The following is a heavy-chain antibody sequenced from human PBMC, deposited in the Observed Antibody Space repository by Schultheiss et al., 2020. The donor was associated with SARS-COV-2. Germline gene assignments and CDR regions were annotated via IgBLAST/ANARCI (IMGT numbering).Heavy chain of an antibody. D-gene: IGHD3-3*01. J-gene: IGHJ5*02. CDR1: GGSISSVGYY. V-gene: IGHV4-31*03. CDR3: ARYYYDGTGDNWFDP. CDR2: TYYSGDT. Sequence: SETLSLTCTVSGGSISSVGYYWNWIRQHPGKGLEWIGYTYYSGDTHYNPSLKSRATISVDTAKNQFSLQLSSVTAADTAVYYCARYYYDGTGDNWFDPWGQGIQVTVSS.